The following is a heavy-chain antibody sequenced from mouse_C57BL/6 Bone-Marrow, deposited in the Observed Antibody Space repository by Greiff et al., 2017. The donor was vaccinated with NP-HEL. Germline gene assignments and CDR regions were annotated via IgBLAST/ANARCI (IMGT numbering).Heavy chain of an antibody. CDR3: ASGDSSGYVPFAY. D-gene: IGHD3-2*02. CDR1: GFSLTSYG. V-gene: IGHV2-6*01. CDR2: IWGVGST. Sequence: QVQLQQSGPGLVAPSQSLSITCTVSGFSLTSYGVDWVRQSPGKGLEWLGVIWGVGSTNYNSALKSRLSISKDNSKSQVFLKMNSLQTDDTAMYYCASGDSSGYVPFAYWGQGTLVTVSA. J-gene: IGHJ3*01.